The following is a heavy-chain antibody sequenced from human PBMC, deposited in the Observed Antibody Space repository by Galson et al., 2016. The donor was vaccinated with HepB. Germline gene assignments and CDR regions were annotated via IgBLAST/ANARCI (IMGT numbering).Heavy chain of an antibody. Sequence: SLRLSCAASGFTFSSDWMSWVRQAPGKGLEWVANIKQDGSEKYYVDSVKGRFTISRDNAKNSLYLQMNSLRAEDTAVYYCASWWQTPASYLDSWGQGTLVTVSS. D-gene: IGHD2-8*02. CDR2: IKQDGSEK. CDR1: GFTFSSDW. J-gene: IGHJ4*02. V-gene: IGHV3-7*01. CDR3: ASWWQTPASYLDS.